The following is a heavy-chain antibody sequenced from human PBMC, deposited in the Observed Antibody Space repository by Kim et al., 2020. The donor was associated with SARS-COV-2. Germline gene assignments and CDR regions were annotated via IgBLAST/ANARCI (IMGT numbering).Heavy chain of an antibody. V-gene: IGHV3-23*01. Sequence: ASVKGRFTISRDNSKNTLYLQMNRLRAEDTAIYYCAKGDCGSTTCYTTNYWGRGTLVTVSS. J-gene: IGHJ4*02. CDR3: AKGDCGSTTCYTTNY. D-gene: IGHD2-2*02.